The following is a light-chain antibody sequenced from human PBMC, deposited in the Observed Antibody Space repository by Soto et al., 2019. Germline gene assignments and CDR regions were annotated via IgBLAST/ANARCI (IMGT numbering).Light chain of an antibody. V-gene: IGKV3-20*01. J-gene: IGKJ1*01. Sequence: EIVLTHSPGTLSLSPGERATLSCRASQSVSSSYLAWYQQKPGQAPRLLIYGASSRATGIPDRFSGSGSGTDFTLTISRLEPEDFAVYYCRQYGSSPMTFGQGTKV. CDR2: GAS. CDR1: QSVSSSY. CDR3: RQYGSSPMT.